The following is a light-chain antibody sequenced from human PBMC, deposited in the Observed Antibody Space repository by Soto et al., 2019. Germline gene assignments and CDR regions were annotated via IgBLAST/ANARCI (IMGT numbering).Light chain of an antibody. CDR1: QSVGSY. Sequence: EIVLTQSPATLSLSPGERATLSCRASQSVGSYLAWYQQKPGQSPSLLIHDASYRATGIPPRFSGSGSGTDFTLTIGSLAPEDFAVYYCQQRSDWPRTFGQGTRLEIK. CDR3: QQRSDWPRT. CDR2: DAS. V-gene: IGKV3-11*01. J-gene: IGKJ5*01.